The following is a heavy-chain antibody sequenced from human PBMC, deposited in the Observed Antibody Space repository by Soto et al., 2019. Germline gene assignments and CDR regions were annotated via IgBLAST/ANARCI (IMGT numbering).Heavy chain of an antibody. CDR3: ARDPSPYTSGWYGIDF. CDR1: GFMFSAYA. CDR2: MSYDGTNT. Sequence: VRLSCTASGFMFSAYAMLWVRQAPGKGLEWVAAMSYDGTNTYYADSVKGRFTISRDNSKNTLFLQMSSLTADDSAVYYCARDPSPYTSGWYGIDFWGLGTLVTVSS. J-gene: IGHJ4*01. D-gene: IGHD6-19*01. V-gene: IGHV3-30-3*01.